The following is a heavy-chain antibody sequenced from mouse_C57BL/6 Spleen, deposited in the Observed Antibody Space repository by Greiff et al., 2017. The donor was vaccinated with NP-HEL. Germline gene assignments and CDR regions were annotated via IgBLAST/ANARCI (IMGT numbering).Heavy chain of an antibody. CDR3: ARDAADLPFAY. J-gene: IGHJ3*01. CDR1: GFTFSDFY. CDR2: SRNKANDYTT. D-gene: IGHD2-4*01. V-gene: IGHV7-1*01. Sequence: EVKLMESGGGLVQSGRSLRLSCATSGFTFSDFYMEWVRQAPGKGLEWIAASRNKANDYTTEYSASVKGRFIVSRDTSQSILYPQMNALRAEDTAIYYCARDAADLPFAYWGQGTLVTVSA.